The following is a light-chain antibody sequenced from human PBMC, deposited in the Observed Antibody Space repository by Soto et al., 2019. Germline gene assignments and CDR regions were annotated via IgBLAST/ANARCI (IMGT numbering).Light chain of an antibody. CDR1: QSIGRD. V-gene: IGKV3D-11*02. CDR3: QQRSNWQGAT. CDR2: DAS. J-gene: IGKJ4*01. Sequence: EIVIPRSPATVSVSPGECVTLAFTVRQSIGRDLAWYQQRPGQAPRLLIYDASTRATGIPDRFSGSGSGTDFTLTISSLEPEDFAVYYCQQRSNWQGATFGGGTKVDIK.